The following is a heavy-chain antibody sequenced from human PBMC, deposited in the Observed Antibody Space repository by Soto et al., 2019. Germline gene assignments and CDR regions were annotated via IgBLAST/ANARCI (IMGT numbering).Heavy chain of an antibody. V-gene: IGHV1-24*01. Sequence: ASVKGSCKVSGYTLTELSMHWVRQAPGKGLEWMGGFDPEDGETIYAQKFQGRVTMTEDTSTDTAYMELSSLRSEDTAVYYCATSRSLWLQYYYGMDVWGQGTTVTVSS. CDR1: GYTLTELS. CDR2: FDPEDGET. J-gene: IGHJ6*02. D-gene: IGHD5-12*01. CDR3: ATSRSLWLQYYYGMDV.